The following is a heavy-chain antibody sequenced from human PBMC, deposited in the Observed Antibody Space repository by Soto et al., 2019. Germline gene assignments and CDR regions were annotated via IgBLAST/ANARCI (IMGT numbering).Heavy chain of an antibody. V-gene: IGHV3-21*01. Sequence: GGSLRLSCAASGFTFSSYSMNWVRQAPGKGLEWVSSISSSSSYIYYADSVKGRFTISRDNAKNSLYLQMNSLRAEDTAVYYCARDRYYYDSSGYLMDACDIWGQGTMVTVS. CDR2: ISSSSSYI. J-gene: IGHJ3*02. CDR3: ARDRYYYDSSGYLMDACDI. CDR1: GFTFSSYS. D-gene: IGHD3-22*01.